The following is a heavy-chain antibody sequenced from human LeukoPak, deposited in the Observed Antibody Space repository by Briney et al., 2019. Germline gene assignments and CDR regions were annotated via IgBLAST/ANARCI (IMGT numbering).Heavy chain of an antibody. CDR3: ARGMTKVPTTVGLDV. Sequence: QPGRSLRLSCAASGFTFSSYAMHWVRQAPGKGLEWVAVISYDGSNKYYADSVKGRFTISRDSSKNTLYLEMNNLRAEDTAVYFCARGMTKVPTTVGLDVWGQGTTVTVSS. V-gene: IGHV3-30*14. CDR2: ISYDGSNK. J-gene: IGHJ6*02. D-gene: IGHD4-17*01. CDR1: GFTFSSYA.